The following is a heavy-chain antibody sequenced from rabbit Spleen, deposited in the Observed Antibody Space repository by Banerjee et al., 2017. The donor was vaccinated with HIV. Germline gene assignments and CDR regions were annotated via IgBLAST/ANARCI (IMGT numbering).Heavy chain of an antibody. CDR3: VRDGAGGSYFAL. CDR1: GFSFSSNDY. V-gene: IGHV1S40*01. D-gene: IGHD8-1*01. CDR2: IYAGSSGDT. Sequence: QSLEESGGGLVKPGASLTLTCKASGFSFSSNDYICWVRQAPGKGLEWIGCIYAGSSGDTYYASWAKGRFTISSHNAQNTLYLQLNSLTAADTATYFCVRDGAGGSYFALWGPGTLVTVS. J-gene: IGHJ6*01.